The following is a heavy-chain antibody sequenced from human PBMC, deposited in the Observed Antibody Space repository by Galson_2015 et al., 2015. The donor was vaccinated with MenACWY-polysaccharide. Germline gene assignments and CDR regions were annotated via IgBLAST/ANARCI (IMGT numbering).Heavy chain of an antibody. CDR3: ARMRKDFWSGYYRFDP. CDR2: IDWDDDK. Sequence: PALVKPTQTLTLTCTFSGFSLSTSGMCVSWIRQPPGKALEWLALIDWDDDKYYSTSLKTRLTISKDTSKNQVVLTMTNMDPVDTATYYCARMRKDFWSGYYRFDPWGQGTLVTVSS. V-gene: IGHV2-70*01. CDR1: GFSLSTSGMC. D-gene: IGHD3-3*01. J-gene: IGHJ5*02.